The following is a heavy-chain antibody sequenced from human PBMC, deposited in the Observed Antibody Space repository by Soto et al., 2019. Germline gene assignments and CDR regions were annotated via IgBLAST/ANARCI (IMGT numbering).Heavy chain of an antibody. J-gene: IGHJ3*02. CDR2: IIPILGIA. Sequence: GASVKVSCKASGGTFSSYTISWVRQAPGQGLEWMGRIIPILGIANYAQKFQGRVTITADKSTSTAYMELSSLRSEDTAVYYCARDLGKASWGVRGFDIWGQGTMVTLSS. CDR1: GGTFSSYT. V-gene: IGHV1-69*04. CDR3: ARDLGKASWGVRGFDI. D-gene: IGHD3-10*01.